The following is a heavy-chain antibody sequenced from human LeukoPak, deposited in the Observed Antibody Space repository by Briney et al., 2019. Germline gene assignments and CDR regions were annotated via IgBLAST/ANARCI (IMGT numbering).Heavy chain of an antibody. CDR3: TRYNNDHFDY. Sequence: PGRSLRLSCAGSGFTFGGYGMHWFRQTPGKRLEWVAVIAYDGSRAFYADSVKGRFTISRDNSKNTVSVQMDDLRAEDTAVYYCTRYNNDHFDYWGQGTLVTVSS. D-gene: IGHD1-14*01. CDR1: GFTFGGYG. J-gene: IGHJ4*02. CDR2: IAYDGSRA. V-gene: IGHV3-33*01.